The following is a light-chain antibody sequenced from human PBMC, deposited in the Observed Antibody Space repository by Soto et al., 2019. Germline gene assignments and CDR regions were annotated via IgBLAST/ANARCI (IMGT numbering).Light chain of an antibody. CDR3: CSYAGSNPFPYV. Sequence: QSVLTQPASVSGSPGQSITISCTGTISDVGTHNRVSWYQQHPGKAPKLIIYEVIKRPSGVSSRFSGSKSGNTASLTISGLETDDEADYHCCSYAGSNPFPYVFGTGTKVTVL. CDR1: ISDVGTHNR. J-gene: IGLJ1*01. CDR2: EVI. V-gene: IGLV2-23*02.